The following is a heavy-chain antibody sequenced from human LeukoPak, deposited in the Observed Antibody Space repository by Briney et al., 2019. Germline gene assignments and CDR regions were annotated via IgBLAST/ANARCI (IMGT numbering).Heavy chain of an antibody. Sequence: SQTLSLTCSVGGGSISISGYHGAWIRQPPGKGLEWVANIYYSRSAFHTFYNPSLRSRVAVSVDVDTSKNQFSPRLSSVTAADTSIYYCARYSDGSGWAAFDIWGQGTVVTVSS. D-gene: IGHD3-22*01. CDR3: ARYSDGSGWAAFDI. V-gene: IGHV4-39*01. J-gene: IGHJ3*02. CDR2: IYYSRSAFHT. CDR1: GGSISISGYH.